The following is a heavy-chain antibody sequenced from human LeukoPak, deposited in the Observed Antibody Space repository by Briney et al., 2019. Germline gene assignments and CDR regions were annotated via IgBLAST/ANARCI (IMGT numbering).Heavy chain of an antibody. Sequence: PSETLSLTCTASGGSISSRSYYWGWIRQPPGKGLEWIGKISDSGNTYYSPSLRSRVTISIDMSKNQFSLKLSSVTATDTAVYYCARGEKVLDYFGYWGQGTLVTVSS. CDR1: GGSISSRSYY. V-gene: IGHV4-39*01. CDR3: ARGEKVLDYFGY. CDR2: ISDSGNT. D-gene: IGHD3-16*01. J-gene: IGHJ4*02.